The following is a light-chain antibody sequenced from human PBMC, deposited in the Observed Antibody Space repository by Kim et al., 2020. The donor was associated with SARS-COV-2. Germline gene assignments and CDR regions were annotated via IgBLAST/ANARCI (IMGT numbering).Light chain of an antibody. CDR3: AAWDDSLSGEV. CDR2: RNN. Sequence: GQRVTISCSGSSSNIGSNYVYWYQQLPGTAPKLLIYRNNQRPSGVPDRFSGSKSGTSASLAISGLRSEDEAEYYCAAWDDSLSGEVFGGGTQLTVL. CDR1: SSNIGSNY. J-gene: IGLJ3*02. V-gene: IGLV1-47*01.